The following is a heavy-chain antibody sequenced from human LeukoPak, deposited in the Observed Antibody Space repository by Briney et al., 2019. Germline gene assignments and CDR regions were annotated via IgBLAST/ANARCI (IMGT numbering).Heavy chain of an antibody. V-gene: IGHV3-23*01. CDR2: IGGSGGST. CDR1: GFTVSSNY. Sequence: TGGSLRLSCAASGFTVSSNYMSWVRQAPGKGLEWVSSIGGSGGSTYYADSVKGRFTISRDNSKNTLYLQMNSLRAEDTAVYYCAKVETAAAATLRGFDYWGQGTLVTVSS. CDR3: AKVETAAAATLRGFDY. J-gene: IGHJ4*02. D-gene: IGHD6-13*01.